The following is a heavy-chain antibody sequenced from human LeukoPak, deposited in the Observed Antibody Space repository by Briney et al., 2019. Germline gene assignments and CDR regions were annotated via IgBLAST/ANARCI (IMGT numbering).Heavy chain of an antibody. J-gene: IGHJ5*02. CDR3: ARSVGYYGSWFDP. D-gene: IGHD3-10*01. CDR1: GGSISRSSYD. Sequence: SETLSLTCTVSGGSISRSSYDWGWLRQTPGKGLDWVGGFFYSGHTYYNPSRNSRVTISVETSKNQFSLRLSSVTAADTAVYYCARSVGYYGSWFDPWGQGTLVTVSS. V-gene: IGHV4-39*01. CDR2: FFYSGHT.